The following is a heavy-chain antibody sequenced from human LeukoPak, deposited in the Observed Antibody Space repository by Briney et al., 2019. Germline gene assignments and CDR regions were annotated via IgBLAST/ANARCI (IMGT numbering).Heavy chain of an antibody. V-gene: IGHV3-53*01. Sequence: GGSLRLSCAASGFTVSSNYMSWVRQAPGKGLEWVSVIYSGGSTYYADSVKGRFTISRDNAKNSLYLQMNSLRAEDTAVYYCARDVTYHGGDWFDPWGQGTLVTVSS. D-gene: IGHD4-23*01. CDR1: GFTVSSNY. CDR2: IYSGGST. CDR3: ARDVTYHGGDWFDP. J-gene: IGHJ5*02.